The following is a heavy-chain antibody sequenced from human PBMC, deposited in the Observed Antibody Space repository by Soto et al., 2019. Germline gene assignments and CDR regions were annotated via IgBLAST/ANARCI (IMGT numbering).Heavy chain of an antibody. J-gene: IGHJ5*01. CDR2: LYNGETS. CDR3: ARLGYFDNSGYSYFDS. V-gene: IGHV3-53*01. Sequence: GGSLRLSCGVSGFIVSRSYMTWVRQAPGKGLEWVSPLYNGETSYYADSVKGRFTISRDNSENTLSLQMNSLRAEDTAVYYCARLGYFDNSGYSYFDSWGHGTLVTVSS. CDR1: GFIVSRSY. D-gene: IGHD3-22*01.